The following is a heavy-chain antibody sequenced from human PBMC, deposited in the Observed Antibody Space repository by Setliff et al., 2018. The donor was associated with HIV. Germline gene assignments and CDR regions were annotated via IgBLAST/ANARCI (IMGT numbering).Heavy chain of an antibody. CDR1: GYTFTTYG. CDR3: ARDRSSTGDYNEEHLFEY. D-gene: IGHD3-22*01. V-gene: IGHV1-18*01. J-gene: IGHJ4*02. CDR2: FDPADGET. Sequence: ASVKVSCKASGYTFTTYGISWVRQAPGKGLEWMGGFDPADGETIYAQQFQGRVTMTTDTSTSTAYMELRGLRSDDTAVYYCARDRSSTGDYNEEHLFEYWGQGTLVTVSS.